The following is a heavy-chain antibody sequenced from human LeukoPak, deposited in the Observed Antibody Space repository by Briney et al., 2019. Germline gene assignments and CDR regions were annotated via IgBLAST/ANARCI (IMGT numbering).Heavy chain of an antibody. CDR2: IKQDGSEK. J-gene: IGHJ4*02. Sequence: GGSLRLSCAASGFTFSSYWMSWVRQAPGKGLEWVANIKQDGSEKYYVDSVKGRFTISRDNAKNSLYLQMNSLRAEDTAVYYCARGVRYFDWLFDYWGQGTLVTVSS. CDR1: GFTFSSYW. D-gene: IGHD3-9*01. V-gene: IGHV3-7*04. CDR3: ARGVRYFDWLFDY.